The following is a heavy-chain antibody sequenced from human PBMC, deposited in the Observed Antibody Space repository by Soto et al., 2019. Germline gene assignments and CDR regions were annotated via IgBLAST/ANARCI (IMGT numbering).Heavy chain of an antibody. CDR1: GGTISSYY. CDR2: IYYSGST. V-gene: IGHV4-59*01. Sequence: SETLSLTCTVSGGTISSYYWSWIRQPPGKGLEWIGYIYYSGSTNYNPSLKSRVTISVDTSKNQFSLKLSSVTAADTAVYYCAREVIVRAAIYWFDPWGQGTLVTVSS. CDR3: AREVIVRAAIYWFDP. D-gene: IGHD2-2*01. J-gene: IGHJ5*02.